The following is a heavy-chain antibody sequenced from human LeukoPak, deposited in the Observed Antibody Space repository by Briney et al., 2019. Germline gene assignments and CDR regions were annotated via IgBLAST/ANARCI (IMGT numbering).Heavy chain of an antibody. CDR2: ISGSGGST. V-gene: IGHV3-23*01. CDR3: ARDSQSGYDPDAFDI. Sequence: GGSLRLSCAASGFTFSSYAMSWVRQAPGKGLEWVSAISGSGGSTYYADSVKGRFTISRDNSKNTLYLQMNSLRAEDTAVYYCARDSQSGYDPDAFDIWGQGTMVTVSS. CDR1: GFTFSSYA. J-gene: IGHJ3*02. D-gene: IGHD5-12*01.